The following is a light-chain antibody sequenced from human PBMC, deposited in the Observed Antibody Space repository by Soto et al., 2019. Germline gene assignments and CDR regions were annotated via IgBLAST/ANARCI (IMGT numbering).Light chain of an antibody. Sequence: EIVLTQSPGTLPLSPGERATLSCRASQSVSSSYLAWYQQKPGQAPRLLIYGASSRATCIPDRFSGSGSGTDFPLTLSRLDPEDFAVYYCQRYGSSPATFGQGTKVEIK. V-gene: IGKV3-20*01. CDR2: GAS. CDR3: QRYGSSPAT. J-gene: IGKJ1*01. CDR1: QSVSSSY.